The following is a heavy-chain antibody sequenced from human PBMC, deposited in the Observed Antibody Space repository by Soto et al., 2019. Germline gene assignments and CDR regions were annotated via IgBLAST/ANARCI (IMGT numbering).Heavy chain of an antibody. Sequence: PSETVSLTCTVSGGSISSSSYYWGWIRQPPGKGLEWIGSIYYSGSTYYNPSLKSRVTISVDTSKNQFSLKLSSVTAADTAVYYCARHGLGMVRGVGYYYYGMDVWGQGTTVTVSS. V-gene: IGHV4-39*01. D-gene: IGHD3-10*01. CDR3: ARHGLGMVRGVGYYYYGMDV. J-gene: IGHJ6*02. CDR1: GGSISSSSYY. CDR2: IYYSGST.